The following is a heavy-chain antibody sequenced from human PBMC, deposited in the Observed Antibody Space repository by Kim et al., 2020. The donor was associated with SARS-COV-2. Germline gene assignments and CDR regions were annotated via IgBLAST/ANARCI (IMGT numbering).Heavy chain of an antibody. V-gene: IGHV6-1*01. D-gene: IGHD5-18*01. J-gene: IGHJ4*02. CDR3: ARDQILFRPRIQLWLFDY. CDR2: TYYRSKWYN. CDR1: GDSVSSNSAA. Sequence: SQTLSLTCAISGDSVSSNSAAWNWIRQSPSRGLEWLGRTYYRSKWYNDYAVSVKSRITINPDTSKNQFSLQLNSVTPEDTAVYYCARDQILFRPRIQLWLFDYWGQGTLVTVSS.